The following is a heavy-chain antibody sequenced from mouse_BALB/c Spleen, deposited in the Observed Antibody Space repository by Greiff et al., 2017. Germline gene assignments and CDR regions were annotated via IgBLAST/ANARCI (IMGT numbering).Heavy chain of an antibody. CDR2: ISSGGST. Sequence: DVKLVESGGGLVKPGGSLKLSCAASGFTFSSYAMSWVRQTPEKRLEWVASISSGGSTYYPDSVKGRFTISRDNARNILYLQMSSLRSEDTAMYYCASLQFAYWGQGTLVTVSA. J-gene: IGHJ3*01. V-gene: IGHV5-6-5*01. D-gene: IGHD2-10*01. CDR1: GFTFSSYA. CDR3: ASLQFAY.